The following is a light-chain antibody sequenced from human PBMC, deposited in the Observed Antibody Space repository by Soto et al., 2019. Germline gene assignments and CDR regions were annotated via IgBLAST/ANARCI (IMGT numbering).Light chain of an antibody. CDR2: DST. V-gene: IGKV3-11*01. J-gene: IGKJ5*01. CDR3: QQRNVWPPIT. Sequence: VLTHSPATLSLSPCERATLSCSASQSIHTSLAWYQQKSGKPPRLVIYDSTLRANGVPDRFGGSRSGTEFTLTINSLEPEDFAVYYCQQRNVWPPITFGQGTRLEIK. CDR1: QSIHTS.